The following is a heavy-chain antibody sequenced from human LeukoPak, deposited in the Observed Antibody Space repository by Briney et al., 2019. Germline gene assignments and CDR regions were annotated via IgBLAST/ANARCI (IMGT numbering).Heavy chain of an antibody. J-gene: IGHJ5*02. CDR1: GFTFSSYW. CDR2: IKQDGSEK. CDR3: ARYTIFGVVNWFDP. Sequence: GGSLRLSCAASGFTFSSYWMSWVRQAPGKGLEWVANIKQDGSEKYYVDSVKGRFTISRDNAKNSLYLQMNSLRAEDTAVYYCARYTIFGVVNWFDPWGQGTLVTVSS. V-gene: IGHV3-7*01. D-gene: IGHD3-3*01.